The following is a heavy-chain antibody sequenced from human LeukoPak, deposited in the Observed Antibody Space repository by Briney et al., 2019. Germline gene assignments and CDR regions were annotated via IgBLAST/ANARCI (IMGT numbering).Heavy chain of an antibody. V-gene: IGHV3-23*01. CDR2: ISGRGGKT. J-gene: IGHJ4*02. Sequence: GGSLRLSCAASGFTFSSYAMSWVRQAPGKGLEGVSGISGRGGKTYYADSVRGRFTISRDNSKNTLYLKMNSLSADDTAVYYCAKAAPDARYCSGTSCYSSSDYWGQGTLVTVSS. CDR3: AKAAPDARYCSGTSCYSSSDY. CDR1: GFTFSSYA. D-gene: IGHD2-2*01.